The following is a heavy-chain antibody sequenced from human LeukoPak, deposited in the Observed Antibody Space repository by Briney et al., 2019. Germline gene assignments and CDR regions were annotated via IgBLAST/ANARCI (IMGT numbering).Heavy chain of an antibody. CDR3: VRGAPFDA. J-gene: IGHJ5*02. CDR1: GFAFSTYW. Sequence: SGGSLRLSCAASGFAFSTYWMHWVREAPGMGLVWVSRTNTDGNNIAYADSVEGRFTISRGDTKSILYLQMNNLRAEDTAVYYCVRGAPFDAWGQGTLVTVSS. V-gene: IGHV3-74*01. CDR2: TNTDGNNI.